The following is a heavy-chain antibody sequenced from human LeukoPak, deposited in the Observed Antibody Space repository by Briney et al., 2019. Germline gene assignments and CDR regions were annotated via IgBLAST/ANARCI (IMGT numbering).Heavy chain of an antibody. CDR1: GDSVYSNSAA. J-gene: IGHJ6*03. CDR2: TYYRSEWYN. V-gene: IGHV6-1*01. CDR3: ARGMGADPGHFYYKDV. D-gene: IGHD1-26*01. Sequence: SQTLSLTCDISGDSVYSNSAAWTWIRQSPSRGLEWLGRTYYRSEWYNDYAVSVKSRISINPDTSKNQFSLQLNSVTPEDTAVYYCARGMGADPGHFYYKDVWGTGTTVTVSS.